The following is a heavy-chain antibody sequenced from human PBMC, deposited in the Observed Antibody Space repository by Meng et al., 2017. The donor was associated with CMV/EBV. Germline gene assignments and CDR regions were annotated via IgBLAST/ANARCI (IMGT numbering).Heavy chain of an antibody. J-gene: IGHJ2*01. CDR3: ARDLCSSSWIQLCQGRYFDL. Sequence: GGSLKISCAASGFTFSSYAMHWVRQAPGKGLEWVAVISYDGSNKYYADSVKGRFTISRDNSKNTLYLQMNSLRAEDTAVYYCARDLCSSSWIQLCQGRYFDLWGRGTLVTVSS. CDR1: GFTFSSYA. CDR2: ISYDGSNK. D-gene: IGHD5-18*01. V-gene: IGHV3-30-3*01.